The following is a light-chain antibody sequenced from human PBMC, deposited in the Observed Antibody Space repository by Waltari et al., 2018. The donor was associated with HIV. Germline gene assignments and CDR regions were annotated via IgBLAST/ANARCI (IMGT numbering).Light chain of an antibody. V-gene: IGLV2-8*01. CDR1: TSDVGGYRY. CDR3: KSYAGSNNPYV. CDR2: DVS. Sequence: QSALTQPPSASGSPGQSVTISCTGTTSDVGGYRYVSWYQHHPGKAPKLIIYDVSKRPSGVPDRFAGSKSGNTASLTVSGLQVDDEADYYCKSYAGSNNPYVFGTGTKVTVL. J-gene: IGLJ1*01.